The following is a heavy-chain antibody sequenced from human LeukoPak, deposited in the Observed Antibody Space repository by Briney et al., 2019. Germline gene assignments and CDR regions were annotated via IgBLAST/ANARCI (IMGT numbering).Heavy chain of an antibody. J-gene: IGHJ4*02. V-gene: IGHV3-7*05. CDR2: IKQDGSEK. D-gene: IGHD6-13*01. CDR3: ARMPQQLVIYFFDY. CDR1: GFTFSNYW. Sequence: GGSLRLSCAASGFTFSNYWMSWVRQAPGKGLEWVANIKQDGSEKKYVDSVKGRFTISRDNAKNSLYLQMNSLRAEDTAEYYCARMPQQLVIYFFDYWGQGTLVTVSS.